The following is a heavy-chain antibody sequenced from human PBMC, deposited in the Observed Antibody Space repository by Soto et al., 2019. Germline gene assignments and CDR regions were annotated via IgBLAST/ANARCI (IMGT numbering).Heavy chain of an antibody. D-gene: IGHD5-12*01. Sequence: EVQLVESGGGLIQPGGSLRLSCAASGFTVSSNYMSWVRQAPGKGLEWVSVIYSGGSTYYADSVKGRFTISRDNSKNTLYLQMNSLRAEDTAVYYCARDLIVEMATGYYYYGMDVWGQGNTVTVSS. V-gene: IGHV3-53*01. CDR1: GFTVSSNY. CDR2: IYSGGST. CDR3: ARDLIVEMATGYYYYGMDV. J-gene: IGHJ6*02.